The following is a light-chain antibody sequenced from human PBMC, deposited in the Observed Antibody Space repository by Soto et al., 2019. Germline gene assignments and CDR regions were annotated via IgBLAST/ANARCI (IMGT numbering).Light chain of an antibody. CDR2: DAS. V-gene: IGKV1-5*01. Sequence: DIQMTQSPSTLSESVGDRVTITCRASQSISSWLAWYQQKPGKAAKFLIYDASSLESGVPSMFSGSGSGTEFTLTICSLQPDDFATYYCQQRWTFGQGTKVDIK. CDR3: QQRWT. J-gene: IGKJ1*01. CDR1: QSISSW.